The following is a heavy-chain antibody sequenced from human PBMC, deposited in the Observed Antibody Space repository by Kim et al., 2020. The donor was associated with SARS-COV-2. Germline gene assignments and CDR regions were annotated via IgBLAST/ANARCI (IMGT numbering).Heavy chain of an antibody. V-gene: IGHV3-21*06. CDR3: ARDWGGYSSSSVGY. J-gene: IGHJ4*02. CDR2: ISSSSSYI. Sequence: GGSLRLSCAASGFTFSSYTMNWVRQTPGKGLEWVSSISSSSSYIYYADSVKGRFTISRDNAENSLHLQMNSLRDEDTAVYYCARDWGGYSSSSVGYWGQG. D-gene: IGHD5-18*01. CDR1: GFTFSSYT.